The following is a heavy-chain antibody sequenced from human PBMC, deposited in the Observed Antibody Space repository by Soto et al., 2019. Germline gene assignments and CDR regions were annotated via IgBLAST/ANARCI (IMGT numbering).Heavy chain of an antibody. V-gene: IGHV3-23*01. J-gene: IGHJ4*02. Sequence: EVQLLESGGXLVQPGGSLRLSCAASGFTFSSYAMSWVRQAPGKGLEWVSAISGSGGSTYYADSVKGRFTISRDNSKNTLYLQMNSLRAEDTAVYYCAKDGTYYYDSSGYFYWGQGTLVTVSS. D-gene: IGHD3-22*01. CDR3: AKDGTYYYDSSGYFY. CDR2: ISGSGGST. CDR1: GFTFSSYA.